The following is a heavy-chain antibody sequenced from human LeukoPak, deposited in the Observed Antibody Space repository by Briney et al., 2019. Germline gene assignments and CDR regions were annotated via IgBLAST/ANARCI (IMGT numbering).Heavy chain of an antibody. CDR3: AKGRFWIDY. J-gene: IGHJ4*02. CDR1: GYTLTELS. CDR2: FDPEDGEA. Sequence: ASVKVSCKVSGYTLTELSMHWVRQAPGKGLEWMGGFDPEDGEAVYPQNFQGRVTVTEDTSTHTGYIELSSLRSEDTAVYYCAKGRFWIDYWGQGTLVTVSS. V-gene: IGHV1-24*01. D-gene: IGHD2-2*03.